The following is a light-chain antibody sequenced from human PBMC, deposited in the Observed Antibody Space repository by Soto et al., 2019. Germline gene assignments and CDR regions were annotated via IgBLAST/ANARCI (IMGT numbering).Light chain of an antibody. Sequence: EILLTQSPATLSLSPGERATLSCRASQSVSSYLAWYQQKPGQAPRLLIYDASNRATGIPARFSASGSGTDFTLTISSLEPEDFAVYYCQQRSNWVTFGGGTKVDIK. CDR2: DAS. J-gene: IGKJ4*01. CDR1: QSVSSY. V-gene: IGKV3-11*01. CDR3: QQRSNWVT.